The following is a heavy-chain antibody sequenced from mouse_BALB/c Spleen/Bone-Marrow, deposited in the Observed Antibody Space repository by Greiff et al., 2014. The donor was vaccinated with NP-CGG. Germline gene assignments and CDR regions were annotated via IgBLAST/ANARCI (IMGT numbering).Heavy chain of an antibody. Sequence: QSGPGLVKPSQSLSLTCTVTGYSITSDYAWNWIRQFPGNKLEWMGYISYSGSTSYNPSLKSRISITRDTSKNQFFLQFSSVTSEDTAVYYCAIGSPCSSAFAYWGQGTLVTVSA. CDR1: GYSITSDYA. V-gene: IGHV3-2*02. CDR2: ISYSGST. CDR3: AIGSPCSSAFAY. J-gene: IGHJ3*01. D-gene: IGHD1-1*01.